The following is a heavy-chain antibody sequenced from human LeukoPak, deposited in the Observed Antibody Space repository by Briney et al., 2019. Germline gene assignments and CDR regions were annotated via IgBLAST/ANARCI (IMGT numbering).Heavy chain of an antibody. V-gene: IGHV1-8*03. D-gene: IGHD4-23*01. J-gene: IGHJ3*02. Sequence: ASVKVSCKASGGTFSSYTISWVRQAPGQGLEWMGWMNPNSGNTGYAQKFQGRVTITRNTSISTAYMELSSLRSEDTAVYYCARPRVTPGAFDIWGQGTMVTVSS. CDR3: ARPRVTPGAFDI. CDR2: MNPNSGNT. CDR1: GGTFSSYT.